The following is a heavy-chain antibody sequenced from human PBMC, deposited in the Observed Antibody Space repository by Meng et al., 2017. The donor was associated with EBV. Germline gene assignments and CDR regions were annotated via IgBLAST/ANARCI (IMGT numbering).Heavy chain of an antibody. CDR1: GISLTTSGVG. J-gene: IGHJ4*02. CDR3: AHSKYYSDSGGYWDYFDD. D-gene: IGHD3-10*01. Sequence: HITLKDSGPTLVNPTPTLLLTCTFSGISLTTSGVGVGWIRQPPGKSLEWLAVIYWDDAKRYSPSLKNRLTITKDTSKNQVVLTMTNMDPVDTATYFCAHSKYYSDSGGYWDYFDDWGQGTLVTVSS. V-gene: IGHV2-5*02. CDR2: IYWDDAK.